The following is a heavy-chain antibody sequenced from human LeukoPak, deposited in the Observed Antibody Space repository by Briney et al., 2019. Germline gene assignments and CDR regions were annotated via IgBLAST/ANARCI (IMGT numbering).Heavy chain of an antibody. J-gene: IGHJ3*02. CDR3: ASPSSGQSFDI. V-gene: IGHV3-66*01. D-gene: IGHD6-19*01. CDR1: GFTVRSNY. Sequence: GGSLRLSCAASGFTVRSNYMSWVRQAPGKGLEWVSVIYSGGSTYYADSVKGRFTISRDNSKNTLYLQMHSLRAEDTAVYYCASPSSGQSFDIWGQGTMVTVSS. CDR2: IYSGGST.